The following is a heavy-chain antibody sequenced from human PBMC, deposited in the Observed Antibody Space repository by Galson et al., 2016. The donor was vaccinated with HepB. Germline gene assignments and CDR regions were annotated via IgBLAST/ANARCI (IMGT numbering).Heavy chain of an antibody. CDR1: GYSFNIGGHY. V-gene: IGHV4-31*03. D-gene: IGHD6-19*01. Sequence: TLSLTCTVSGYSFNIGGHYWSWFRQLPGRGLDWMGYIYYRARTCYNPSLMSRIAISIDTSKSQFSLKLTSLTAADPAVYYCARGAAGGWHDFWGQGTLVTVSS. CDR3: ARGAAGGWHDF. CDR2: IYYRART. J-gene: IGHJ4*02.